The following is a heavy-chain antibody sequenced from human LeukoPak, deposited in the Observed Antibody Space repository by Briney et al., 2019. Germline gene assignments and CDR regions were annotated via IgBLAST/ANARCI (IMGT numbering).Heavy chain of an antibody. CDR3: ARGGRYYYGSETSHYYYGLDV. V-gene: IGHV1-8*01. Sequence: ASVRVSLTGSVYTFNSFDINWVRQATGQGGEWMGWMNPNSGNTGYAQKFQGRVTMTRNTSINTAYMELSSLISEDTAVYYCARGGRYYYGSETSHYYYGLDVWGQGTTVTVSS. J-gene: IGHJ6*02. D-gene: IGHD3-10*01. CDR1: VYTFNSFD. CDR2: MNPNSGNT.